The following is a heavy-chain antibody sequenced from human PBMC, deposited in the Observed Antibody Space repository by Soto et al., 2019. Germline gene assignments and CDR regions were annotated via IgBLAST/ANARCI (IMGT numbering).Heavy chain of an antibody. V-gene: IGHV5-51*01. CDR3: ARHEYRSSPGGFDY. J-gene: IGHJ4*02. Sequence: GGSLRLSCKGSGYSFTSYWIGWVRQMPGKGLEWMGIIYPGDSDTRYSPSFQGQVTISADKSISTAYLQWSSLKASDTAMYYCARHEYRSSPGGFDYWGQGTLVTVSS. D-gene: IGHD6-13*01. CDR2: IYPGDSDT. CDR1: GYSFTSYW.